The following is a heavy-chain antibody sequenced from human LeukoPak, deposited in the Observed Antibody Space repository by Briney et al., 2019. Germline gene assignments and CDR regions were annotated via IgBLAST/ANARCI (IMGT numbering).Heavy chain of an antibody. D-gene: IGHD6-6*01. CDR2: IIPSGGST. CDR3: VRAGGDTSSNYNWFDP. CDR1: GYTFTTYF. J-gene: IGHJ5*02. Sequence: ASVKVSCKASGYTFTTYFMHWVRLAPGQGLEWMGLIIPSGGSTTYAQKFQDRVTMTRDTSTNTVYMELSSLRSEDTAVYYCVRAGGDTSSNYNWFDPWGQGTLVTVSS. V-gene: IGHV1-46*01.